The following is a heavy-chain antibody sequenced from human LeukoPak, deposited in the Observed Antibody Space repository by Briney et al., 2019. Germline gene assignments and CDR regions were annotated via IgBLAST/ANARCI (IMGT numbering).Heavy chain of an antibody. V-gene: IGHV4-34*01. Sequence: SVTLSLTCAVYGGSFSGYYWSWIRQPPGKGLEWIGEINHSGSTNYNPSLKSRVTISVDTSKNQFSLKLSSVTAADTAVYYCARGARGDYSNWFDPWGQGTLVTVSS. D-gene: IGHD4-17*01. CDR1: GGSFSGYY. CDR2: INHSGST. J-gene: IGHJ5*02. CDR3: ARGARGDYSNWFDP.